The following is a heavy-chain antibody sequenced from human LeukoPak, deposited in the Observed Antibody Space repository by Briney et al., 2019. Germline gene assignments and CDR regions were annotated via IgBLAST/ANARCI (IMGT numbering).Heavy chain of an antibody. J-gene: IGHJ4*02. Sequence: GGSLRLSCAASGFMFPNHWMTWVRQAPGKGLEWVANINERGSETYYADYVKGRFTISRDNTKKSLFLQLNSLSVEDTAMYYCAKDWDYGDYYFDYWGQGTLVTVSS. CDR2: INERGSET. CDR1: GFMFPNHW. CDR3: AKDWDYGDYYFDY. D-gene: IGHD4-17*01. V-gene: IGHV3-7*01.